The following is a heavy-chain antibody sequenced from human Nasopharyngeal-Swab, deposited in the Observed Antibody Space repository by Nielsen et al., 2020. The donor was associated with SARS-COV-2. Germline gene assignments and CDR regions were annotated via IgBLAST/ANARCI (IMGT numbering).Heavy chain of an antibody. V-gene: IGHV4-34*01. CDR1: GGSFSGYY. J-gene: IGHJ4*02. Sequence: SETLSLTCAVYGGSFSGYYWSWIRQPPGKGLEWIGEINHSGSTNCNPSLKSRVTISVDTSKNQFSLKLSSVTAADTAVYYCARGPRGYDFWSGYYHGSFDYWGQGTLVTVSS. D-gene: IGHD3-3*01. CDR2: INHSGST. CDR3: ARGPRGYDFWSGYYHGSFDY.